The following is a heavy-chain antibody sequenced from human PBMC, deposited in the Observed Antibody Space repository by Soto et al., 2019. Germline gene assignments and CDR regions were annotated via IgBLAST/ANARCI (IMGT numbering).Heavy chain of an antibody. CDR2: IIPILGIA. V-gene: IGHV1-69*02. Sequence: ASVKVSCKASGGTFSSYTISWVRQAPGQGLEWMGRIIPILGIANYAQKFQGRVTITADKSTSTAYMELSSLRSEDTAVYYCARLHLGYCSSTSCYWTKQAQFDYWGQGTLVTVSS. D-gene: IGHD2-2*01. J-gene: IGHJ4*02. CDR1: GGTFSSYT. CDR3: ARLHLGYCSSTSCYWTKQAQFDY.